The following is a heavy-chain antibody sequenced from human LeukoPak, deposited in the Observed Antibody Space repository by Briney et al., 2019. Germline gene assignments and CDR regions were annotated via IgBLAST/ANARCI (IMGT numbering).Heavy chain of an antibody. V-gene: IGHV3-21*01. CDR2: ISSSGSYI. J-gene: IGHJ4*02. Sequence: GGSLRLSCAASGFTFSSYSMNWVRQAPGKELEWVSSISSSGSYIYYADSVKGRFTISRDNAKNSLYLQMNSLRAEDTAVYYCARAEGYGSFDYWGQGTLVTVSS. CDR1: GFTFSSYS. D-gene: IGHD5-12*01. CDR3: ARAEGYGSFDY.